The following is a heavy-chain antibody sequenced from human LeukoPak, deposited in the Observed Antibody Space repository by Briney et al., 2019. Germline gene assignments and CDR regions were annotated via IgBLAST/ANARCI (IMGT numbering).Heavy chain of an antibody. D-gene: IGHD3-22*01. CDR2: MNPNSGNT. CDR3: ANPRYDSSGYYYVD. CDR1: GYTFTSYD. V-gene: IGHV1-8*01. Sequence: ASVKVSCKASGYTFTSYDINWVRQATGQGLEWMGWMNPNSGNTGYAQKFQGRVTITRDTSASTGYMELSSLRSEDTAVYYCANPRYDSSGYYYVDWGQGTLVTVSS. J-gene: IGHJ4*02.